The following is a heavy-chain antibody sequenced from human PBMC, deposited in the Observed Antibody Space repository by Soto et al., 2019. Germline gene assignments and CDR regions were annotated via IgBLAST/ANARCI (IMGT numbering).Heavy chain of an antibody. V-gene: IGHV1-46*03. J-gene: IGHJ4*02. Sequence: QVQLVQSGAEVKKPGASVKVSCKASGYTFTNQYMHWVRQAPGQGLEWMGIINPLGGSTNYAEKVQGRVTMTRDTSTSTVYMELSSLRFEDTAVYYCASSTYYYDSSGLYWGQGTLVTVSS. CDR3: ASSTYYYDSSGLY. D-gene: IGHD3-22*01. CDR1: GYTFTNQY. CDR2: INPLGGST.